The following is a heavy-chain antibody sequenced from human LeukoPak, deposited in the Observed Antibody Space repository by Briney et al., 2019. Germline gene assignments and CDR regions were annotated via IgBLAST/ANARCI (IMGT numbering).Heavy chain of an antibody. CDR1: GFTFSSYW. CDR3: AIRIAVPGGFDN. D-gene: IGHD6-19*01. CDR2: INGDGSVT. V-gene: IGHV3-74*01. Sequence: GGSLRLSCAASGFTFSSYWMHWVRQAPGKGPVWVSHINGDGSVTGYADSVKGRFTISRDNARNTLYVQMNSLRAEDTAVYYCAIRIAVPGGFDNWGQGTLVTVAS. J-gene: IGHJ4*02.